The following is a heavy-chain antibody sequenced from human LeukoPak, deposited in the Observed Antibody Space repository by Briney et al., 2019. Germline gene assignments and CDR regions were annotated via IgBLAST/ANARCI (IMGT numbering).Heavy chain of an antibody. D-gene: IGHD1-26*01. CDR1: GYTFTSYY. Sequence: PGASVKVSCKASGYTFTSYYMHWVRQAPGQGLEWMGIINPSGGSTSYAQKFQGRVTITADKSTSTAYMELSSLRSEDTAVYYCARARVSRWELPPRHPPNYYYYYMDVWGKGTTVTVSS. J-gene: IGHJ6*03. CDR2: INPSGGST. CDR3: ARARVSRWELPPRHPPNYYYYYMDV. V-gene: IGHV1-46*01.